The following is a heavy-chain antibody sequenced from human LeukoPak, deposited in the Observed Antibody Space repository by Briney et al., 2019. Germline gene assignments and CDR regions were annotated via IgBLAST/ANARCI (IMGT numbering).Heavy chain of an antibody. CDR1: GGSISSGGYY. Sequence: SETLSLTCTVSGGSISSGGYYWSWIHQHPGKGLEWIGYIYYSGSTYYNPSLKSRVTISVDTSKNQFSLKLSSVTAADTAVYYCARDGSGSYYKWRDNWFDPWGQGTLVTVSS. V-gene: IGHV4-31*03. D-gene: IGHD3-10*01. CDR2: IYYSGST. J-gene: IGHJ5*02. CDR3: ARDGSGSYYKWRDNWFDP.